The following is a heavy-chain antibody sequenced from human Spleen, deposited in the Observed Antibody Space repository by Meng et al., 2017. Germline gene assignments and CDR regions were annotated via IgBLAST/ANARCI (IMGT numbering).Heavy chain of an antibody. D-gene: IGHD6-19*01. V-gene: IGHV1-69*13. Sequence: SVKVSCKVSGYTLTELSMHWVRQAPGQGLEWMGGIIPIFGTTNYAQKFQDRVTITADESTSIAYMELRSLRSEDTAVYYCARYNSASFPYGMDVWGQGTTVTVSS. J-gene: IGHJ6*02. CDR3: ARYNSASFPYGMDV. CDR1: GYTLTELS. CDR2: IIPIFGTT.